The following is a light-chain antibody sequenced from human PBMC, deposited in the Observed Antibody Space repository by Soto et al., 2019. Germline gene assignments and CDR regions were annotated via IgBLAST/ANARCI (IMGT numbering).Light chain of an antibody. J-gene: IGKJ1*01. CDR2: AAS. CDR1: QGIRND. CDR3: GQFVSAPPRT. V-gene: IGKV1-6*01. Sequence: AIEMTQSPSSLSASVGDRVTITCRASQGIRNDLGWYQQKPGKAPKLLIYAASSLPTGIPARFSGSGSGTDFTLTISRLEPEDFAVYYCGQFVSAPPRTFGQGTKVDIK.